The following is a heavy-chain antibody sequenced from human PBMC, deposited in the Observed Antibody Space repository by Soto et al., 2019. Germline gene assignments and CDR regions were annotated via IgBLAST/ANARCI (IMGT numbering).Heavy chain of an antibody. CDR3: ARDRGGENGRRDSNSPYYGMDV. D-gene: IGHD4-4*01. CDR1: GDSVSSNSAA. CDR2: TYYRSKWYN. J-gene: IGHJ6*02. V-gene: IGHV6-1*01. Sequence: QSQTLSLTCAISGDSVSSNSAAWNWIRQSPSRGLEWLGRTYYRSKWYNDYAVSVKSRITINPDTSKNQFSLQLNSVTPEDTAVYYCARDRGGENGRRDSNSPYYGMDVWGQGTTVTVSS.